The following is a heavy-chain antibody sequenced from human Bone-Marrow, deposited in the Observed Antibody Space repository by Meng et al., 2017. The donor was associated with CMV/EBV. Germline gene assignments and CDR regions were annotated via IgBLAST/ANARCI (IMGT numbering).Heavy chain of an antibody. CDR1: GGTFSSYA. Sequence: SVKVSCKASGGTFSSYAISWVRQAPGQGLEWMGGIIPIFGTANYAQKFQGRVTITTDESTSTAYMELSRLRSDDTAVYYCASCPPVTIFGVVIIRDCYYGMDVWGQGTTVTVSS. CDR2: IIPIFGTA. D-gene: IGHD3-3*01. J-gene: IGHJ6*02. CDR3: ASCPPVTIFGVVIIRDCYYGMDV. V-gene: IGHV1-69*05.